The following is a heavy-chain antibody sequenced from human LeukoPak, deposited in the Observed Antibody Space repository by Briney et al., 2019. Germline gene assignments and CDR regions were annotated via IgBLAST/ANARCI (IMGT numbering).Heavy chain of an antibody. V-gene: IGHV4-59*12. J-gene: IGHJ4*02. D-gene: IGHD1-26*01. CDR3: ARLGGSYYLDY. CDR2: IYYSGST. Sequence: SETLSLTCTVSGGSISSDYWSWIRQPPGKGLDSIGYIYYSGSTNYNPSLKSRVTISVDTSKNQFSLKLSSVTAADTAVYYRARLGGSYYLDYWGQGTLVTVSS. CDR1: GGSISSDY.